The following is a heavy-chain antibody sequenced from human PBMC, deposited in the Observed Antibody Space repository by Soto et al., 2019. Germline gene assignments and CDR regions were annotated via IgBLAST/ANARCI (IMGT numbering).Heavy chain of an antibody. Sequence: SETLSPTCAVNGGSFSAYYWTWIRQPPGRGLEWIGEIDHSGSTNYNPSLESRVTISIDTAKNRFSLNVTSVTAADTAVYYCVRGLRYSGMDVWGQGTTVTVSS. CDR1: GGSFSAYY. D-gene: IGHD2-15*01. V-gene: IGHV4-34*01. CDR2: IDHSGST. CDR3: VRGLRYSGMDV. J-gene: IGHJ6*02.